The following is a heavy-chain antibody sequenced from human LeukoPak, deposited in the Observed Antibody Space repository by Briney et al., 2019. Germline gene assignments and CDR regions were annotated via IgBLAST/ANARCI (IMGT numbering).Heavy chain of an antibody. CDR2: INHSGST. J-gene: IGHJ4*02. CDR1: GGSFSGYY. CDR3: ARSGYSSSWYRGYFDY. V-gene: IGHV4-34*01. D-gene: IGHD6-13*01. Sequence: PSETLSLTCAVYGGSFSGYYWSWIRQPPGKGLEWIGEINHSGSTNYNPSLKSRVTISVDTSKNQFSLKLSSVTAADTAVYYCARSGYSSSWYRGYFDYWGQGTLVTVSS.